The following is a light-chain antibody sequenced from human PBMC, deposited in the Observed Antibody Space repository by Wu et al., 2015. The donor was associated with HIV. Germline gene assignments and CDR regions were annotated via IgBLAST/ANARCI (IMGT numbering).Light chain of an antibody. V-gene: IGKV3-20*01. Sequence: EIVLTQSPGTLSLSPGERATLSCSASQSVSSSYLAWYQQKPGQAPRLLIYGASSRATGIPDRFSGSGSGADFTLTISRLEPEDFAVYYCQQYGSSPDTFGPGTRVDI. J-gene: IGKJ3*01. CDR1: QSVSSSY. CDR3: QQYGSSPDT. CDR2: GAS.